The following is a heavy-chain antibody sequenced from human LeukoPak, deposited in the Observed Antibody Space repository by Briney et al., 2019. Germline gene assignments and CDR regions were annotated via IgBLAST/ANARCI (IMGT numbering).Heavy chain of an antibody. CDR2: ITSSGGTT. CDR3: ATYGSGSNYRRAFDY. Sequence: GGSLRLSCAASGFTFSGYAMSWVRQAPGEGLEWVSGITSSGGTTYYADSVKGRLTISRDNSKSTLYLEMNSLKAEDTAVYYCATYGSGSNYRRAFDYWGQGTLVTVSS. D-gene: IGHD3-10*01. CDR1: GFTFSGYA. V-gene: IGHV3-23*01. J-gene: IGHJ4*02.